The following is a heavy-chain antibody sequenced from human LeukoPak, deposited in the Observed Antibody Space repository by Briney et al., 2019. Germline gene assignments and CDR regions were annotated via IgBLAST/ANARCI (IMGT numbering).Heavy chain of an antibody. D-gene: IGHD6-19*01. Sequence: GGSLRLSCAASGFTLSSYAMSWVRQGPGKGLEWVSAISVSGNTYHADSVKGRFTISRDNAKNSLYLQMNSLRAEDTAVYYCARDVSGWYDDHGYFFDYWGQGTLVTVPS. CDR3: ARDVSGWYDDHGYFFDY. CDR1: GFTLSSYA. V-gene: IGHV3-23*01. J-gene: IGHJ4*02. CDR2: ISVSGNT.